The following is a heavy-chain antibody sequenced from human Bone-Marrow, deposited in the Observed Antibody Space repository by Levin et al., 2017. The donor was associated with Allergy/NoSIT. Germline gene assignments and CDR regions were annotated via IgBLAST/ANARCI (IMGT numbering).Heavy chain of an antibody. V-gene: IGHV3-7*01. CDR2: INQDGTEK. J-gene: IGHJ4*02. CDR1: GFSFSIYW. Sequence: GESLKISCGASGFSFSIYWMSWVRQAPGKGLEWVANINQDGTEKYYVDSVKGRFTISRDNAKDSLYLQINSLRDEDTAVFYCARLPGIAVAGTSPYYFDLWGQGTLITVSS. D-gene: IGHD6-19*01. CDR3: ARLPGIAVAGTSPYYFDL.